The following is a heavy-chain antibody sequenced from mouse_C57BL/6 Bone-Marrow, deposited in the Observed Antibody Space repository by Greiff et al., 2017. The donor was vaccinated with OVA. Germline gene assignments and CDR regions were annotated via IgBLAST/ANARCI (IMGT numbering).Heavy chain of an antibody. CDR1: GFTFSDYG. V-gene: IGHV5-17*01. D-gene: IGHD2-10*01. Sequence: EVMLVESGGGLVKPGGSLKLSCAASGFTFSDYGMHWVRQAPEKGLEWVAYISSGSSTIYYADNVKGRFTISRDNAKNTLFLQMTSLRSEDTAMYYCARSLLPYAMDYWGQGTSVTVSS. CDR3: ARSLLPYAMDY. J-gene: IGHJ4*01. CDR2: ISSGSSTI.